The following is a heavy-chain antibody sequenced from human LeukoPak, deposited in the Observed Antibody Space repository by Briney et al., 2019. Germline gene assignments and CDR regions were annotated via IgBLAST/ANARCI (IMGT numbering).Heavy chain of an antibody. J-gene: IGHJ5*02. CDR2: IYHSGST. CDR3: ARHHFGSGSWLFDL. D-gene: IGHD3-10*01. V-gene: IGHV4-59*08. CDR1: GGSISSYY. Sequence: SETLSLTCTVSGGSISSYYWSWIRQPPGKGLEWIGYIYHSGSTNCNPSLNSRVTISVDTSRNQFSLKLSSVTAADTAVYYCARHHFGSGSWLFDLWDQGILVTVSS.